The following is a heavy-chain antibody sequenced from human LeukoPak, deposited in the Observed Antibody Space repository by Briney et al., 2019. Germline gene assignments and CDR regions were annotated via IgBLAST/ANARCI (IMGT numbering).Heavy chain of an antibody. D-gene: IGHD2-2*01. V-gene: IGHV4-38-2*01. CDR1: GYSINRGYY. Sequence: SETLSLTCPVSGYSINRGYYWGWIRQPPGKGLEWIGSIYHSGSTYYNPSLKSRVTLSVDTSKNQFSLKLRSVTAADTAVYYCARLSTLSLHFDYWGQGTLVTVSA. J-gene: IGHJ4*02. CDR2: IYHSGST. CDR3: ARLSTLSLHFDY.